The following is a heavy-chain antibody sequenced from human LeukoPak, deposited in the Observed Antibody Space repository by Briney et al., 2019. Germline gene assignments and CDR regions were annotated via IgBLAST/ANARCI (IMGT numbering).Heavy chain of an antibody. Sequence: ASVKVSCKASGYTFTSYDINWVRQATGQGLEWMGWMNPNSGNTGYAQKFQGRVTITTNTSISTAYMELSSLRSEDTAVYYCARVMPWDGYNPYYVDYWGQGTLVTVSS. D-gene: IGHD5-24*01. V-gene: IGHV1-8*03. J-gene: IGHJ4*02. CDR3: ARVMPWDGYNPYYVDY. CDR2: MNPNSGNT. CDR1: GYTFTSYD.